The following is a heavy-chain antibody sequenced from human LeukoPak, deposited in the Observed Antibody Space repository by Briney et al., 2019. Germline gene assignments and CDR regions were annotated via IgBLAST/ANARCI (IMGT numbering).Heavy chain of an antibody. CDR3: QTRPDYYDSSGDY. D-gene: IGHD3-22*01. V-gene: IGHV3-66*01. CDR1: GFTVSSNY. J-gene: IGHJ4*02. CDR2: IYSGGST. Sequence: PGGSLRLSCAASGFTVSSNYMSWVRQAPGKGLEWVSVIYSGGSTYYADSVKGRFTISRDNSKNTLYLQMNSLRAEDTAVYYCQTRPDYYDSSGDYWGQGTLVTVSS.